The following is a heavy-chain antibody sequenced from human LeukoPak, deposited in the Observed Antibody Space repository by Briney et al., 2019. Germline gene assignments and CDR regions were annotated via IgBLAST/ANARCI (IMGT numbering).Heavy chain of an antibody. CDR2: INAANGST. J-gene: IGHJ4*02. CDR1: GYSFTDYA. V-gene: IGHV1-3*01. Sequence: GASVKVSCTASGYSFTDYAMHWVRQAPGQRLEWMGWINAANGSTKYSQKFQGRVTITRDTSASRAYMELSSLRSEDTAVYYCAGTYYYDSSGYYPAFDYWGQGTLVTVSS. D-gene: IGHD3-22*01. CDR3: AGTYYYDSSGYYPAFDY.